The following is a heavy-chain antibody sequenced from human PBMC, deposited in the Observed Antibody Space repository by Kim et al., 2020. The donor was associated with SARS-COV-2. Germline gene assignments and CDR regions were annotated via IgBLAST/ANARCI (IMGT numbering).Heavy chain of an antibody. D-gene: IGHD4-17*01. Sequence: SVKGRFTISRDNSKNTLYLQMNSLRAEDTAVYYCAKGGDYEPHYYYGMDVWGQGTTVTVSS. CDR3: AKGGDYEPHYYYGMDV. J-gene: IGHJ6*02. V-gene: IGHV3-23*01.